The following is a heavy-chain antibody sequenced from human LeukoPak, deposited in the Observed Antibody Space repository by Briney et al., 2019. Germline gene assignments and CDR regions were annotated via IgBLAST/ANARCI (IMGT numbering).Heavy chain of an antibody. CDR1: GFTFSSYA. CDR3: ARDGPSRGYFDWFPLRSGAFDI. D-gene: IGHD3-9*01. CDR2: ISYDGSNK. Sequence: QSGGSLRLSCAASGFTFSSYAMHWVRQAPGKGLEWVAVISYDGSNKYYADSVKGRFTISRDNSKNTLYLQMNSLRAEDTAVYYCARDGPSRGYFDWFPLRSGAFDIWGQGTMVTVSS. V-gene: IGHV3-30-3*01. J-gene: IGHJ3*02.